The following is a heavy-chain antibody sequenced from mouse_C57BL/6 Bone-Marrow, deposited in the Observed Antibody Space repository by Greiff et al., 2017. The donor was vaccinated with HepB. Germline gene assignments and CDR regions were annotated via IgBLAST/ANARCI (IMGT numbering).Heavy chain of an antibody. J-gene: IGHJ3*01. V-gene: IGHV5-4*01. CDR3: AREAAQAT. CDR1: GFTFSSYA. Sequence: DVMLVESGGGLVKPGGSLKLSCAASGFTFSSYAMSWVRQTPEKRLEWVATISDGGSYTYYPDNVKGRFTISRDNAKNNLYLQMSHLKSEDTAMYYCAREAAQATWGQGTLVTVSA. CDR2: ISDGGSYT. D-gene: IGHD3-2*02.